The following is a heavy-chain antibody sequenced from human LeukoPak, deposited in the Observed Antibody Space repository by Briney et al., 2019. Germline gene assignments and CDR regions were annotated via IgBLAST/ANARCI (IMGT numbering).Heavy chain of an antibody. J-gene: IGHJ5*02. V-gene: IGHV3-48*01. CDR2: ISSSSSTI. Sequence: GGSLRLSCAASGFTFSSYSMNWVRQAPGKGLEWVSYISSSSSTIYYADSVKGRFTISRDNAKNSLYLQMNSLRAEDTAVYYCARHSDYYDSSGYYFLDPWGQGTLVTVSS. D-gene: IGHD3-22*01. CDR3: ARHSDYYDSSGYYFLDP. CDR1: GFTFSSYS.